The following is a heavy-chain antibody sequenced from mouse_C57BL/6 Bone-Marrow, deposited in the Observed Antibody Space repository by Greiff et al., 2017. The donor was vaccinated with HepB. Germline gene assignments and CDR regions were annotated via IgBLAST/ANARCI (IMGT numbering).Heavy chain of an antibody. J-gene: IGHJ2*01. Sequence: VQLQQSGPELVKPGASVKISCKASGYTFTDYYMHWVKQSHGKSLEWIGDINPNNGGTSYNQKFKGKATLTVDKSSSTAYMELRSLTSEDSAVYYCARKTAQAKDYFDYWGQGTTLTVSS. D-gene: IGHD3-2*02. V-gene: IGHV1-26*01. CDR2: INPNNGGT. CDR3: ARKTAQAKDYFDY. CDR1: GYTFTDYY.